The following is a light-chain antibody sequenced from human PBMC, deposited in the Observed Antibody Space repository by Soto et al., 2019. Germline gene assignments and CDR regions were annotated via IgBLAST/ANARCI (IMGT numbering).Light chain of an antibody. Sequence: EIVLTQSPGTLSLSPGERATLSCRASQSVSSSYLAWYQQKPGQAPRLLIYGASNKATGNPDRFSGSGSGTDFTLTISRLEPEDFAVYYCQQYGSSPRTFGQGTKV. CDR2: GAS. CDR3: QQYGSSPRT. J-gene: IGKJ1*01. CDR1: QSVSSSY. V-gene: IGKV3-20*01.